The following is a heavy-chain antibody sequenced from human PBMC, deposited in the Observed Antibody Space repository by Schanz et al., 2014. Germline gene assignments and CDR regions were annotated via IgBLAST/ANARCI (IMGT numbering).Heavy chain of an antibody. CDR1: GYTFTSYY. Sequence: QVQLVQSGAEVKKPGASVKVSCEASGYTFTSYYIHWFRQAPGQGLEWMGLINPSVGNTNYAQKFRGRVTMTRDTSTSTVYMELSSLRSEDTAMYYCARGIPYCSSTSCSGLDAYDVWGQGTLVTVSS. CDR3: ARGIPYCSSTSCSGLDAYDV. CDR2: INPSVGNT. D-gene: IGHD2-2*01. V-gene: IGHV1-46*01. J-gene: IGHJ3*01.